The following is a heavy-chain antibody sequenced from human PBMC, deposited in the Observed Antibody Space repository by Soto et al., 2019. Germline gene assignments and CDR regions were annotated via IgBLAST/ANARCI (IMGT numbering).Heavy chain of an antibody. CDR3: ARVAY. Sequence: GGSPRLSCEASGFTFSRVSMSWVRQVPGKGLEWVASISSGSSDTWYADSVKGRFIISRDNAQNSLFLQMNTLRPEDTAIYYCARVAYWGPGTQVTVSS. CDR2: ISSGSSDT. J-gene: IGHJ4*02. CDR1: GFTFSRVS. V-gene: IGHV3-21*01.